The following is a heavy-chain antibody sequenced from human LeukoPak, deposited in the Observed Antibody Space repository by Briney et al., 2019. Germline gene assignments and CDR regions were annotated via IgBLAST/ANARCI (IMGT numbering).Heavy chain of an antibody. V-gene: IGHV3-30*02. CDR3: AKDHGSSDWYYFDY. CDR1: GFTFSSYG. CDR2: IRYDGSNK. J-gene: IGHJ4*02. Sequence: GGSLRLSCAASGFTFSSYGMHWVRQAPGKGLEWVAFIRYDGSNKYYADSVKGRFTISRDNSKNTLYLQMNSLRADDTAVYYCAKDHGSSDWYYFDYWGQGTLVTVSS. D-gene: IGHD6-13*01.